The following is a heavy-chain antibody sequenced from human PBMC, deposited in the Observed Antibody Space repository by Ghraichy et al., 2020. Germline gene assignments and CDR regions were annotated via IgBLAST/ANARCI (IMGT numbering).Heavy chain of an antibody. J-gene: IGHJ4*02. CDR3: ARVPPYSSSYDTRDFADY. D-gene: IGHD6-6*01. CDR1: GYTFTSYG. CDR2: ISAYNGNT. V-gene: IGHV1-18*01. Sequence: ASVKVSCKASGYTFTSYGISWVRQAPGQGLEWMGWISAYNGNTNYAQKLQGRVTMTTDTSTSTAYMELRSLRSDDTAVYYCARVPPYSSSYDTRDFADYWGQGTLVTVSS.